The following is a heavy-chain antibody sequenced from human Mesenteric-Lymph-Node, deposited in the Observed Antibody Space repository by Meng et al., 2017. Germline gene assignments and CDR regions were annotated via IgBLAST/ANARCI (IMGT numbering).Heavy chain of an antibody. D-gene: IGHD5-24*01. CDR3: ARNVRLRDGYNSDY. Sequence: EVQLVESGGGLVKPGGSLRLSWAASGVTFSSYSMNWVRQAPGKGLEWVSSISSSSSYIYYADSVKGRFTISRDNAKNSLYLQMNSLRAEDTAVYYCARNVRLRDGYNSDYWGQGTLVTVSS. CDR1: GVTFSSYS. CDR2: ISSSSSYI. J-gene: IGHJ4*02. V-gene: IGHV3-21*01.